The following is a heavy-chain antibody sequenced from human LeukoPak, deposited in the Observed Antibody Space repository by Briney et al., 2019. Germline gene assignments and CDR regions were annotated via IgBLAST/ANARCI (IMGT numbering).Heavy chain of an antibody. J-gene: IGHJ5*02. D-gene: IGHD3-10*01. V-gene: IGHV4-4*02. CDR2: IYYSGST. CDR3: ARQKITMVRGARYSWFDP. Sequence: PSGTLSLTCAVSGGSISSSNWWSWVRQPPGKGLEWIGSIYYSGSTYYNPSLKSRVTISVDTSKNQFSLKLSSVTAADTAVYYCARQKITMVRGARYSWFDPWGQGTLVTVSS. CDR1: GGSISSSNW.